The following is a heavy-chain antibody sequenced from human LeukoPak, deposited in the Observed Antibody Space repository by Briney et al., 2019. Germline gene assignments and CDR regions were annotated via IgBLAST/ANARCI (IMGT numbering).Heavy chain of an antibody. CDR2: FDPEDGET. V-gene: IGHV1-24*01. J-gene: IGHJ5*02. CDR1: GYTLTELS. CDR3: ATNHDILTGYYRGWFDP. Sequence: ASVKVSCKVSGYTLTELSMHWVRQAPGKGLEWMGGFDPEDGETIYAQKFQGRVTMTEDTSTDTAYMELSSLRSEDTAVYYCATNHDILTGYYRGWFDPWGQGTLVTASS. D-gene: IGHD3-9*01.